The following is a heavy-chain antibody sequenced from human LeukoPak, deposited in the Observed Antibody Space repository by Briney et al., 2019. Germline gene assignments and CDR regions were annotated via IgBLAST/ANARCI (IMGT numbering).Heavy chain of an antibody. CDR1: GFTFSDHY. CDR3: AGQLVRSTYYYGMDV. CDR2: ISYDGSNK. Sequence: GGSLRLSCVASGFTFSDHYMHWVRQAPGKGLEWVAVISYDGSNKYYADSVKGRFTISRDNSKNTLYLQMNSLRAEDTAVYYCAGQLVRSTYYYGMDVWGQGTTVTVSS. D-gene: IGHD6-6*01. J-gene: IGHJ6*02. V-gene: IGHV3-30-3*01.